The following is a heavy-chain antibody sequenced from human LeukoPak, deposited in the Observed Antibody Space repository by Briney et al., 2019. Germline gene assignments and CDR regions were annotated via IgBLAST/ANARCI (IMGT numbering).Heavy chain of an antibody. CDR1: GFTFSSYG. CDR2: ISGSGGST. Sequence: GGSLRLSCAASGFTFSSYGMSWVRQAPGKGLEWVSAISGSGGSTYYADSVKGRFTISRDNAKNSLYLQMNSLRAEDTAVYYCASSPRRYYYYMDVWGKGTTVTISS. V-gene: IGHV3-23*01. CDR3: ASSPRRYYYYMDV. J-gene: IGHJ6*03.